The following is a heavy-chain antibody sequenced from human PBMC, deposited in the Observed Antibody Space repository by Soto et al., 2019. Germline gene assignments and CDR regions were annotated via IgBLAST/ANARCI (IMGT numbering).Heavy chain of an antibody. D-gene: IGHD1-7*01. CDR1: GGSISGSPYS. CDR2: IYDTGRT. V-gene: IGHV4-30-2*01. Sequence: QLQLQESGSGLVKASQTLSLTCAVSGGSISGSPYSWSWIRQPPGKGLEWIGYIYDTGRTYYNPSLKSRVTISVDRSKNQFSLNVNSVTAADTAVYYCARTWELINFDYWGQGTLVTVSS. CDR3: ARTWELINFDY. J-gene: IGHJ4*02.